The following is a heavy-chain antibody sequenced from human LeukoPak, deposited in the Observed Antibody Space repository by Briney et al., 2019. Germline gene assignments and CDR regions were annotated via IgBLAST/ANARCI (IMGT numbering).Heavy chain of an antibody. CDR2: IYYSGST. J-gene: IGHJ4*02. V-gene: IGHV4-31*03. Sequence: PSQTLSLTCTVSGGSISSGGYYCGWIRQHPGKGLEWIGYIYYSGSTYYNPSLKSRVTISVDTSKNQFSLKLSSVTAADTAVYYCARASDYGDYYGYWGQGTLVTVSS. CDR3: ARASDYGDYYGY. CDR1: GGSISSGGYY. D-gene: IGHD4-17*01.